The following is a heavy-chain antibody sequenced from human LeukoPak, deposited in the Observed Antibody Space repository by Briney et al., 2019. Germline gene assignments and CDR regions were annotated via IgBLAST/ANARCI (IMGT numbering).Heavy chain of an antibody. CDR2: INHSGST. V-gene: IGHV4-34*01. CDR1: GGSINNYY. D-gene: IGHD1-26*01. J-gene: IGHJ4*02. CDR3: ASTRGSYYFLDY. Sequence: SETLSLTCTVSGGSINNYYWSWIRQPPGKGLEWIGEINHSGSTNYNPSLKSRVTISVDTSKNQFSLKLSSVTAADTAVYYCASTRGSYYFLDYWGQGTLVTVSS.